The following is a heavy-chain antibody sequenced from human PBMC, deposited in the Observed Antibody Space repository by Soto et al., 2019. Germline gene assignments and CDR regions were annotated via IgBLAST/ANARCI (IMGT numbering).Heavy chain of an antibody. J-gene: IGHJ6*02. D-gene: IGHD3-10*01. CDR1: GYTFSDYG. V-gene: IGHV1-18*01. CDR3: ARAPTVRGGFGHYGMDV. Sequence: VQLVQPGAEVKEPGASVKVSCKASGYTFSDYGITWVRQAPGQGLEWMGWISGFNANTNYAQKFQGRVNMTTDTSTTTASMELRSRRSDDTAVYYCARAPTVRGGFGHYGMDVWGRGTAVTVSS. CDR2: ISGFNANT.